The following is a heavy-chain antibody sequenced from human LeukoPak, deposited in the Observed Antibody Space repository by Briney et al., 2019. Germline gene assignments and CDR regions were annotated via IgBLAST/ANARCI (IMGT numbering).Heavy chain of an antibody. CDR2: ISGSGGST. D-gene: IGHD6-13*01. CDR3: AKDKAAAGTDDGMDV. CDR1: RFTFSSYA. J-gene: IGHJ6*02. Sequence: GGSLRLSCAASRFTFSSYAMSWVRQAPGKGLEWVSAISGSGGSTYYADSVKGRFTISRDNSKNTLYLQMNSLRAEDTAVYYCAKDKAAAGTDDGMDVWGQGTTVTVSS. V-gene: IGHV3-23*01.